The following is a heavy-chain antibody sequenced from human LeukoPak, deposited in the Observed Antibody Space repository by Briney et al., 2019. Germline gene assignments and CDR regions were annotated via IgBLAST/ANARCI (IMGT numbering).Heavy chain of an antibody. Sequence: GGSLRLSCAASGFTFSIYGMSWVRQAPGKGLEWVSTISGSGDSTYYADAVKGRFTVSRDNSKNTLYLEMNTLRAEDTAVYYCAKDPFYYDISGYPVWGQGTLVTVPS. CDR3: AKDPFYYDISGYPV. CDR1: GFTFSIYG. V-gene: IGHV3-23*01. CDR2: ISGSGDST. J-gene: IGHJ4*02. D-gene: IGHD3-22*01.